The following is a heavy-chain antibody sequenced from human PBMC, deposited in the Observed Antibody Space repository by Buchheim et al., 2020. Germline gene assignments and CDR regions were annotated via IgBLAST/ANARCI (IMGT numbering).Heavy chain of an antibody. J-gene: IGHJ6*02. CDR3: ARSPTDYFYQYGMDV. CDR1: GFSLGTNRMC. V-gene: IGHV2-70*15. Sequence: QVTLRESGPALVKPTQTLTLTCSFSGFSLGTNRMCVSWMRQPPGKALEWLARIDWDEDEYYSASLRARLTISKDTSRNQVVLTLTNVGPADTGTYYCARSPTDYFYQYGMDVWGQGTT. CDR2: IDWDEDE.